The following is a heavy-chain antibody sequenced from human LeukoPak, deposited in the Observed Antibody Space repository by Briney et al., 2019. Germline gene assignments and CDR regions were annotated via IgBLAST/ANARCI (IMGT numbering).Heavy chain of an antibody. CDR1: GFTFSSYS. CDR2: IKQDGSEK. J-gene: IGHJ4*02. CDR3: ARGAFDYPGRDYFDY. D-gene: IGHD3-9*01. V-gene: IGHV3-7*04. Sequence: GGSLRLSCVASGFTFSSYSMQWVRQAPGRGLEWVANIKQDGSEKYYVDSVKGRFTISRDNAKNSLHLQMKGLRVEDTAVYYCARGAFDYPGRDYFDYWGQGTQVTVSS.